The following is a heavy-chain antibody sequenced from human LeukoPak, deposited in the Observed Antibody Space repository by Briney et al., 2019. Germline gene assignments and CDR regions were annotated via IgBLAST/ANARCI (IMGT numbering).Heavy chain of an antibody. Sequence: GGSLRLSCAASGFTFSSYGMSWVRQAPGKGLEWVSAISGSGGSTYYADSVKGRSTISRDNSKNTLYLQMNSLRAEDTALYYCARVSVGSFSTSHSMDVWGKGTTVTVSS. CDR1: GFTFSSYG. J-gene: IGHJ6*04. CDR2: ISGSGGST. CDR3: ARVSVGSFSTSHSMDV. V-gene: IGHV3-23*01. D-gene: IGHD2-2*01.